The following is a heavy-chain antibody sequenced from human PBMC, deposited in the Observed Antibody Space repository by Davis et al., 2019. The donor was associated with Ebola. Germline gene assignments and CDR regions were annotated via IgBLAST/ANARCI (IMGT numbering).Heavy chain of an antibody. Sequence: SVKVSCKASGGTFSSYAISWVRQAPGQGLEWMGRIIPILGIANYAQKFQGRVTITADKSTSTAYMELSSLRSDDTAVYYCARGSYGGNSGLRYWGQGTLVTVSS. CDR1: GGTFSSYA. J-gene: IGHJ4*02. CDR3: ARGSYGGNSGLRY. D-gene: IGHD4-23*01. CDR2: IIPILGIA. V-gene: IGHV1-69*04.